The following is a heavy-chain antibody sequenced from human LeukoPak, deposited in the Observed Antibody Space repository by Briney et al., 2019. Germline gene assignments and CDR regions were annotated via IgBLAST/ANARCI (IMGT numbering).Heavy chain of an antibody. Sequence: GGSLRLSCAASGFTFSSYWMNWVRQAPGKGLEWVANIKKDGSEKYYVDSVKGRFAISRDNAKTSLYLQMNSLRAEDTAVYYCAREAPIAAAGTDAFDIWGQGTMVTVSS. CDR1: GFTFSSYW. CDR3: AREAPIAAAGTDAFDI. CDR2: IKKDGSEK. V-gene: IGHV3-7*01. J-gene: IGHJ3*02. D-gene: IGHD6-13*01.